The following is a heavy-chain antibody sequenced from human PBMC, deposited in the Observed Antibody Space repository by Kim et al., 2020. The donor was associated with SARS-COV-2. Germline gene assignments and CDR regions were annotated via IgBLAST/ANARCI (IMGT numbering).Heavy chain of an antibody. CDR3: ARDSYGMDV. Sequence: GGSLRLSCAASGFTFSSYAMHWVRQAPGKGLEWVAVISYDGSNKYYVDSVKGRFTISRDNSKNTLYLQMNSLRAEATAVYYCARDSYGMDVWGQGTTVTV. J-gene: IGHJ6*02. CDR1: GFTFSSYA. CDR2: ISYDGSNK. V-gene: IGHV3-30*04.